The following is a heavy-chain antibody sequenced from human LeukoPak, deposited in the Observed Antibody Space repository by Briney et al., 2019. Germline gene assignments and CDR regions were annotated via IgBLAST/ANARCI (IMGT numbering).Heavy chain of an antibody. CDR1: GFTFSNNG. CDR3: TKDGAWLRFDD. D-gene: IGHD5-12*01. Sequence: GGSLRLSCTASGFTFSNNGMHWVRQAPGKGLEWVSGISPGGGPTYYADSVKGRFTISRDDSKNTLYLQMKNLRAEDTAVYYCTKDGAWLRFDDWGQGILVTVSS. J-gene: IGHJ4*02. CDR2: ISPGGGPT. V-gene: IGHV3-NL1*01.